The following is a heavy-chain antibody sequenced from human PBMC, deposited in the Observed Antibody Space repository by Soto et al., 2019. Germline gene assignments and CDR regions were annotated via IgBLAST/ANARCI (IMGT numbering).Heavy chain of an antibody. V-gene: IGHV1-2*02. J-gene: IGHJ3*02. CDR2: INPNSGGT. Sequence: ASVKVSCKASGYTFTGYYMHWVRQAPGQGLEWMGWINPNSGGTNYAQKFQGRVTMTRDTSISTAYMELSRLRSDDTAVYYCARDRYDFWSGYLDAFDIWGQGTMVTVSS. CDR1: GYTFTGYY. D-gene: IGHD3-3*01. CDR3: ARDRYDFWSGYLDAFDI.